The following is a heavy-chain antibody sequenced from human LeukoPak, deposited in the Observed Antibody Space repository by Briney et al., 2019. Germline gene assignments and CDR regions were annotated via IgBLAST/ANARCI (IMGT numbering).Heavy chain of an antibody. CDR2: ISYDGSNK. Sequence: GGSLRLSCAASGFTFSSYAMHWVRQAPGKGLEWVAVISYDGSNKYYADSVKGRFTISRDNSKNTLYLQMNSLRAEDTAVNYCARVLIVALGVAFDIWGQGTMVTVSS. D-gene: IGHD3-22*01. CDR3: ARVLIVALGVAFDI. J-gene: IGHJ3*02. V-gene: IGHV3-30*04. CDR1: GFTFSSYA.